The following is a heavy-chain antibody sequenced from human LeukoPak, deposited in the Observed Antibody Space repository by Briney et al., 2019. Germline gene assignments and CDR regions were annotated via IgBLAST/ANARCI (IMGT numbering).Heavy chain of an antibody. D-gene: IGHD2-15*01. Sequence: GSLRLSCAASGFTFSSYWMSWVRQAPGKGLEWIGEINHSGSTNYNPSLKSRVTISIDTSKNQFSLKLKSVTAADTAVYYCARGNPYKLLLRPQSNWFDPWGQGTLVTVSS. CDR3: ARGNPYKLLLRPQSNWFDP. J-gene: IGHJ5*02. CDR1: GFTFSSYW. V-gene: IGHV4-34*01. CDR2: INHSGST.